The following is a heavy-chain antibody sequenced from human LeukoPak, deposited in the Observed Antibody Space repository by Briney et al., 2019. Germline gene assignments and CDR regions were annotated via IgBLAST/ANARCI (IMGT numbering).Heavy chain of an antibody. Sequence: PSETLSLTCAVYGGSFSGYYWSWIRQPPGKGLEWIGEINHSGSTNYNPSLKSRVTISVDTSKNRFSLKLSSVTAADTAVYYCARGVGATTVWYYFDYWGQGTLVTVSS. V-gene: IGHV4-34*01. CDR1: GGSFSGYY. J-gene: IGHJ4*02. D-gene: IGHD1-26*01. CDR3: ARGVGATTVWYYFDY. CDR2: INHSGST.